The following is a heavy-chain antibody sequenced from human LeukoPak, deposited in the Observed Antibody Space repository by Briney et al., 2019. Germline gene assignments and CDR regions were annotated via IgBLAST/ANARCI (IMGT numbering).Heavy chain of an antibody. D-gene: IGHD5-12*01. J-gene: IGHJ3*02. CDR2: INSDGSST. Sequence: GGSLRLSCAASGFTFSHYWMHWVRQAPGKGLVWVSRINSDGSSTSYADSVKGRFTISRDNAKNSVYLQMNSLRAEDTAVYYCARDKYSGYDWMAFDIWGQGTMVTVSS. V-gene: IGHV3-74*01. CDR1: GFTFSHYW. CDR3: ARDKYSGYDWMAFDI.